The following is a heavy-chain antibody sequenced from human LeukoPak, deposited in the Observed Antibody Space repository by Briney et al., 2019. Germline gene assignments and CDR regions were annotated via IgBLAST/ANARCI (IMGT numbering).Heavy chain of an antibody. CDR1: GFTFSSYA. V-gene: IGHV3-30-3*01. J-gene: IGHJ6*02. D-gene: IGHD2-2*01. CDR3: ARGPAAPTDYYYYYGMDV. CDR2: ISYDGSNK. Sequence: GGSLRLSCAVSGFTFSSYAMHWVRQAPGKGLEWVAVISYDGSNKYYADSVKGRFTISRDNSKNTLYLQMNSLRAEDTAVYYCARGPAAPTDYYYYYGMDVWGQGTTVTVSS.